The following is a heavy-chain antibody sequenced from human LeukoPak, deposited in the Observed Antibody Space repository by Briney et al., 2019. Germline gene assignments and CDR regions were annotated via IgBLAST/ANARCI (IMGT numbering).Heavy chain of an antibody. CDR3: ARDRIAAAGTGEIHWYFDL. D-gene: IGHD6-13*01. CDR1: GYTFTSYG. Sequence: GASVKVSCKASGYTFTSYGISWVRQAPGQGLEWMGWISAYNGNTNYAQKLQGRVTMTTDTSTSTAYMELRSLRSDDTAVYYCARDRIAAAGTGEIHWYFDLWGRGTLVTVSS. J-gene: IGHJ2*01. V-gene: IGHV1-18*01. CDR2: ISAYNGNT.